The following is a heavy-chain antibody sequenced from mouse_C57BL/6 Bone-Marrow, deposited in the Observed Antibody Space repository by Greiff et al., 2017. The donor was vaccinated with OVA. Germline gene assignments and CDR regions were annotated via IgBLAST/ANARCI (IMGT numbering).Heavy chain of an antibody. CDR3: ASHYYSNYEGFAY. J-gene: IGHJ3*01. CDR2: IWTGGGT. D-gene: IGHD2-5*01. V-gene: IGHV2-9-1*01. CDR1: GFSLTSYA. Sequence: VMLVESGPGLVAPSQSLSITCTVSGFSLTSYAISWVRQPPGKGLEWLGVIWTGGGTNYNSALKSRLSISKDNSKSQVFLKMNSLQTDDTARYYCASHYYSNYEGFAYWGQGTLVTVSA.